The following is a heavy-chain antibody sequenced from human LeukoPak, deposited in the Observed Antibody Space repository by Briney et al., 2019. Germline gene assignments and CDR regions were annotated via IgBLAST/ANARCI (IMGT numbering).Heavy chain of an antibody. V-gene: IGHV3-7*01. Sequence: GGSLRLSCAAPGFSTSWMSWVRRAPGRGLEWVANINRDGSEAYYVDSVKGRFTISRDNAKNSLYLQMNSLRADDTAVYYCARDDGFRGVDFWGQGTLVSASS. CDR2: INRDGSEA. CDR3: ARDDGFRGVDF. J-gene: IGHJ4*02. CDR1: GFSTSW. D-gene: IGHD4-17*01.